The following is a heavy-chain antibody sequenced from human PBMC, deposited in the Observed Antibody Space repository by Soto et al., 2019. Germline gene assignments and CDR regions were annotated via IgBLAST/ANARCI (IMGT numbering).Heavy chain of an antibody. J-gene: IGHJ4*02. CDR2: ISGGAGII. Sequence: GGSLRLSCAASGFIFSDYPMNWVRQAPGKGLEWVSYISGGAGIIYYADSVEGRFTISRDNAKNSLFLQMNSLRDEDTAVYYCAAGGVVVPPADYWGQGTLVTVSS. V-gene: IGHV3-48*02. D-gene: IGHD2-15*01. CDR1: GFIFSDYP. CDR3: AAGGVVVPPADY.